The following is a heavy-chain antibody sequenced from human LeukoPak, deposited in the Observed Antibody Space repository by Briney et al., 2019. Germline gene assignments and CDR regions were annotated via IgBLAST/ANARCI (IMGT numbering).Heavy chain of an antibody. Sequence: GESLKISCKGSGYSFTSYWIGWVRQMPGKGLEWMGIIYPGDSDTRYSPSFQGQVTISADKSISTAYLQWSSLKASDTAMYYCARWSSGNASSPPGWYYFDYWGQGTLVTVSS. CDR1: GYSFTSYW. CDR3: ARWSSGNASSPPGWYYFDY. CDR2: IYPGDSDT. V-gene: IGHV5-51*01. D-gene: IGHD1-1*01. J-gene: IGHJ4*02.